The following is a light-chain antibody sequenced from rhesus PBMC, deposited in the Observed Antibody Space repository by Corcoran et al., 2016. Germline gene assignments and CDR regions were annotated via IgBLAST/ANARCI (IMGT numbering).Light chain of an antibody. V-gene: IGLV2S7*01. J-gene: IGLJ1*01. CDR2: VVS. CDR3: CSYTTSSTYI. Sequence: QSAPTQPPSVSGSPGQSVTISCTGTSSVIGGYNYVSWYQQHPGKAPKLMIYVVSNRPSGVSDRFSGSKSGNTASLTISGLQAEDETDYYCCSYTTSSTYIFGAGTRLTVL. CDR1: SSVIGGYNY.